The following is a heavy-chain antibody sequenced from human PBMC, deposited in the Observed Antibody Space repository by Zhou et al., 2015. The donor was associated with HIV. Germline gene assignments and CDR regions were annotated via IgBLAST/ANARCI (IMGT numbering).Heavy chain of an antibody. CDR2: ITPFNGNT. CDR3: ASTFCGVTALMSFDI. Sequence: QMQLVQSGAEVKKTGSSVKVSCKASGYTFTYRYLHWVRQAPGQALEWMGWITPFNGNTNYAQKFQDRVTITRDRSMSTAYMELSSLRSEDTAMYYCASTFCGVTALMSFDIVGTKGQVVTVSS. J-gene: IGHJ3*02. CDR1: GYTFTYRY. D-gene: IGHD2-21*01. V-gene: IGHV1-45*02.